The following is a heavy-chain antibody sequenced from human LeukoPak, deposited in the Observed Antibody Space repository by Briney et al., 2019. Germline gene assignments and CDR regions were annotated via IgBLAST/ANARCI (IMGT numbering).Heavy chain of an antibody. V-gene: IGHV3-48*03. J-gene: IGHJ3*02. Sequence: GSLRLSCAASGFTFSSYEMNWVRQAPGKGLEWVSYISSSGSTIYYADSVKGRFTISRDNSKNTLYLQMNSLRAEDTAVYYCARVRQWLDRDAFDIWGQGTMVTVSS. D-gene: IGHD6-19*01. CDR1: GFTFSSYE. CDR3: ARVRQWLDRDAFDI. CDR2: ISSSGSTI.